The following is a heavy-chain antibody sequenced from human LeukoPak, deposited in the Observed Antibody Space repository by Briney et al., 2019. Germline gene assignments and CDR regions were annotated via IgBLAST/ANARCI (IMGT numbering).Heavy chain of an antibody. CDR2: IYYSGST. J-gene: IGHJ4*02. D-gene: IGHD3-10*01. Sequence: PSETLSLTCTVSGGSISSYYWSWIRQSPGKGLEWIGYIYYSGSTNYNPSLKSRVTISVDTSKNQFSLKLSSVTAADTAVYYCARRVDGSGWSFDCWGQGTLVTVSS. V-gene: IGHV4-59*08. CDR1: GGSISSYY. CDR3: ARRVDGSGWSFDC.